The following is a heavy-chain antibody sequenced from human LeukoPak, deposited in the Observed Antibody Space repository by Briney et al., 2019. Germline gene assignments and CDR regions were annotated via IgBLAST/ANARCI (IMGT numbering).Heavy chain of an antibody. Sequence: GASVKVSCKASGYTFTGYYMHWVRQAPGQGLEWMGWINPNSGGTNYAQKFQGRVTMTRDTSISTAYMELSRLRSDDTAVYYCARGPGDYYGGNYYYYMDVWGKGTTVTVSS. CDR2: INPNSGGT. CDR1: GYTFTGYY. CDR3: ARGPGDYYGGNYYYYMDV. D-gene: IGHD2-21*02. V-gene: IGHV1-2*02. J-gene: IGHJ6*03.